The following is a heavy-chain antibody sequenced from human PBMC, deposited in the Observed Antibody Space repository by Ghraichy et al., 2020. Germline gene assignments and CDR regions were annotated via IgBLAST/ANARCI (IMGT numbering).Heavy chain of an antibody. CDR3: ARGSFRVFGRFDY. D-gene: IGHD3-3*01. CDR2: IYTSGST. V-gene: IGHV4-4*09. J-gene: IGHJ4*02. CDR1: GGSISSYY. Sequence: SETLSLTCTVSGGSISSYYWSWIRQPPGKGLEWIGYIYTSGSTNYNPSLKSRVTISVDTSKNQFSLKLSSVTAADTAVYYCARGSFRVFGRFDYWGQGTLVTVSS.